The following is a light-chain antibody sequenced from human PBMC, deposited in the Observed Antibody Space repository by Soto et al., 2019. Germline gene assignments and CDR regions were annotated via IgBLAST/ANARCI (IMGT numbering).Light chain of an antibody. Sequence: DIQMTQSPSTLSASVGDRVTITCRASQSISSWLAWYQQKPGKAPKLLIYDASSLESGVPSRFSGSGSGTEFTLTISSLQPDDFATYYCLQDYNYPLTLGGGTKVDIK. V-gene: IGKV1-5*01. CDR3: LQDYNYPLT. CDR2: DAS. CDR1: QSISSW. J-gene: IGKJ4*01.